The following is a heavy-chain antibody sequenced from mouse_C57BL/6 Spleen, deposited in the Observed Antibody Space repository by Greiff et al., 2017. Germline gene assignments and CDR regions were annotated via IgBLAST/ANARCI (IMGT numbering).Heavy chain of an antibody. CDR3: ARVGYYGSSRSYWYFDV. V-gene: IGHV1-9*01. CDR2: ILPGSGSP. Sequence: QVQLQQSGAELMKPGASVKLSCTATGYTFTGYWIEWVKQRPGHGLEWIGEILPGSGSPNYNEKFKGKATFTADTSSNTAYMQLSSLTTEDSAIYYCARVGYYGSSRSYWYFDVWGTGTTVTVSS. D-gene: IGHD1-1*01. J-gene: IGHJ1*03. CDR1: GYTFTGYW.